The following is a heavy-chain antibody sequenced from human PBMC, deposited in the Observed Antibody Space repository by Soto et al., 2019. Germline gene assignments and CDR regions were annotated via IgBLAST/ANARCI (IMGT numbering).Heavy chain of an antibody. CDR2: IYYSGST. CDR3: ASGSPRGAMAMWY. D-gene: IGHD5-18*01. J-gene: IGHJ4*02. CDR1: GGSISSGDYY. Sequence: QVQLQESGPGLVKPSQTLSLTCTVSGGSISSGDYYWSWIRQPPGKGLEWIGYIYYSGSTYYNPSLKSRVNISVDTSKNQFSLKLSSVTAADTAVYYCASGSPRGAMAMWYWGQGTLVTVSS. V-gene: IGHV4-30-4*01.